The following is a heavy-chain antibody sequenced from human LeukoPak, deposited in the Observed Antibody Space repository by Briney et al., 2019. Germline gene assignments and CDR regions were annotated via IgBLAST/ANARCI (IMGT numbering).Heavy chain of an antibody. CDR1: GFTFSSYG. CDR3: ASIWGLAYCGGDCQNPLDY. CDR2: IWYDGSNK. Sequence: GGSLRLSCAASGFTFSSYGMHWVRQAPGKGLEWVAVIWYDGSNKYYADSVKGRFTISRDNSKYTLYLQMNSLRAEDTAVYYCASIWGLAYCGGDCQNPLDYWGQGTLVTVSS. J-gene: IGHJ4*02. D-gene: IGHD2-21*02. V-gene: IGHV3-33*01.